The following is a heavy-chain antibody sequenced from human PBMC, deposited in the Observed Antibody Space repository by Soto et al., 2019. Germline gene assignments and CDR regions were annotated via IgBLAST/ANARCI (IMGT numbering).Heavy chain of an antibody. CDR2: IIPILGIA. Sequence: QVQLVQSGAEVKKPGSSVKVSCKASGGTFSSYTISWVRQAPGQGLEWMGRIIPILGIANYAQKFQGRVTITGEKSTSPAYMELRRLRSEDTAGYYCSRDRGSWTHTYYYYYGIDGWGPGTTVTLPS. V-gene: IGHV1-69*08. J-gene: IGHJ6*01. CDR1: GGTFSSYT. CDR3: SRDRGSWTHTYYYYYGIDG. D-gene: IGHD3-10*01.